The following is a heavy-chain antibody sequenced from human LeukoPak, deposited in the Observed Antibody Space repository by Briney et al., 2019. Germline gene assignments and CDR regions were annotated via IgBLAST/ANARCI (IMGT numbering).Heavy chain of an antibody. Sequence: PGGSLRLSCAASRFTFSSYGMHWVRQAPGKGLEWVAIISYDGSNKYYADSVKGRFTISRDNSKNTLYLQMNSLRAEDTAVYYCASRRYFDYWGQGTLVTVPS. CDR1: RFTFSSYG. CDR2: ISYDGSNK. J-gene: IGHJ4*02. V-gene: IGHV3-30*03. CDR3: ASRRYFDY.